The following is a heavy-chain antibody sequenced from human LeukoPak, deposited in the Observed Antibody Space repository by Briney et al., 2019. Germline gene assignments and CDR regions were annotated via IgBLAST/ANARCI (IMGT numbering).Heavy chain of an antibody. V-gene: IGHV4-34*01. Sequence: SETLSLTCAVYGGSFSGHYWSWIRQPPGKGLEWIGEINHSGSTNYNPSLKSRVTISGDTSKNQFSLKLSSVTAADTAVYYCARAYGGKGSYFDYWGQGTLVTVSS. D-gene: IGHD4-23*01. CDR2: INHSGST. CDR1: GGSFSGHY. J-gene: IGHJ4*02. CDR3: ARAYGGKGSYFDY.